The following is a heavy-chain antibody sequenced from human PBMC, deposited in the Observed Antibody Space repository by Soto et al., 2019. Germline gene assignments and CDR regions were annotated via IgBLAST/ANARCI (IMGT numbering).Heavy chain of an antibody. Sequence: QVQLQESGPGLVKPSGTLSLTCAVSSGSISSTNWWSWVRQPPGKGLEWIGEIYHGGSNNYNPSLKRRVTRSVDKSKSYFSLELSSVTAADTAVYYCARGSRYCSGGTCYRDLDVWGKGTTVTVSS. J-gene: IGHJ6*04. D-gene: IGHD2-15*01. CDR3: ARGSRYCSGGTCYRDLDV. CDR1: SGSISSTNW. V-gene: IGHV4-4*02. CDR2: IYHGGSN.